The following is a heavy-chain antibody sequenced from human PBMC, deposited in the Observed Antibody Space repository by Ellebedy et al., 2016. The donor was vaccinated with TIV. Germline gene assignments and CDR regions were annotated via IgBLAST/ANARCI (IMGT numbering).Heavy chain of an antibody. V-gene: IGHV4-39*01. D-gene: IGHD3-16*02. J-gene: IGHJ4*02. Sequence: SETLSLXXTVSGGSISSSSYYWGWIRQPPGKGLEWIGSIYYSGSTYYNPSLKSRVTISVDTSKNQFSLKLSSVTAADTAVYYCARGGYGDYVWGSYRSFDYWGQGTLVTVSS. CDR2: IYYSGST. CDR1: GGSISSSSYY. CDR3: ARGGYGDYVWGSYRSFDY.